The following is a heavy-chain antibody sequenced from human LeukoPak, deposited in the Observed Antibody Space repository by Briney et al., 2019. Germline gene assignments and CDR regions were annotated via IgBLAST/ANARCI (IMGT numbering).Heavy chain of an antibody. CDR1: GGSINGYY. V-gene: IGHV4-59*01. D-gene: IGHD3-16*02. J-gene: IGHJ4*02. CDR2: IYCSGST. Sequence: PSKTLSLTCTVSGGSINGYYWSWIRQPPGKGLEWIGYIYCSGSTNYNPSLKSRVTISVDTSKNQFSLKLTSVTAADTAVYYCAMGKLSFYYFDYWGQGTLVTVSS. CDR3: AMGKLSFYYFDY.